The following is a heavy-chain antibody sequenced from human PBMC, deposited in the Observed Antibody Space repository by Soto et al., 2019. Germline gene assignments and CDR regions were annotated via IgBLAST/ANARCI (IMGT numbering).Heavy chain of an antibody. D-gene: IGHD3-10*01. CDR2: IYYSGST. CDR1: GGSISSSSYY. CDR3: ASPTLPQGQSSGSYHGLDY. Sequence: QLQLQESGPGLVKPSETLSLTCTVSGGSISSSSYYWGWIRQPPGKGLEWIGSIYYSGSTYYNPSLKSRVTISVDTSKNQFSLKLSSVTAADTAVYYCASPTLPQGQSSGSYHGLDYWGQGTLVTVSS. V-gene: IGHV4-39*01. J-gene: IGHJ4*02.